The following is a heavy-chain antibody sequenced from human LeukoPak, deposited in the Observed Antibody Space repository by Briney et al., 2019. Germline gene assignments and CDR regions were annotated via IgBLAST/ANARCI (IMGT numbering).Heavy chain of an antibody. CDR1: GYTFTSYA. D-gene: IGHD2-2*02. CDR3: ARTSVPAAISPYYFDY. V-gene: IGHV1-3*03. J-gene: IGHJ4*02. Sequence: ASVKVSCKASGYTFTSYAVHWVRRAPGQSLEWMGYINDGDGNTKYSQEFQGRVTITRDTSASIVYMELSSLRAEDTALYYCARTSVPAAISPYYFDYWGQGTLVTVSS. CDR2: INDGDGNT.